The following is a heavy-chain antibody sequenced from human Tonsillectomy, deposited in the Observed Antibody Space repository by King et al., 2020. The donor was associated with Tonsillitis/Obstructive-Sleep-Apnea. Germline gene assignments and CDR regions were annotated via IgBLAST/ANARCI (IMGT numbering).Heavy chain of an antibody. Sequence: PLQESGPGLVKPSDTLSLTCAVSGYSISSSNWWGWIRQPPGKGLEWIGYIYYSGSTYYNPSLKSRVTMSVDTSKNQFSLKLSSVTAGDTAVYYCARTGYCSSTSCYDRPTNDAFDIWGQGTMVTVSS. CDR1: GYSISSSNW. D-gene: IGHD2-2*01. CDR2: IYYSGST. CDR3: ARTGYCSSTSCYDRPTNDAFDI. J-gene: IGHJ3*02. V-gene: IGHV4-28*01.